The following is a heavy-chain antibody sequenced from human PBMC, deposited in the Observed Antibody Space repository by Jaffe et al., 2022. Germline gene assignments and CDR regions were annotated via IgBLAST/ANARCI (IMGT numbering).Heavy chain of an antibody. CDR2: IIPIFGTA. CDR1: GGTFSSYA. CDR3: ARSVRAAARYYYYYYMDV. Sequence: QVQLVQSGAEVKKPGSSVKVSCKASGGTFSSYAISWVRQAPGQGLEWMGGIIPIFGTANYAQKFQGRVTITADESTSTAYMELSSLRSEDTAVYYCARSVRAAARYYYYYYMDVWGKGTTVTVSS. V-gene: IGHV1-69*01. D-gene: IGHD6-25*01. J-gene: IGHJ6*03.